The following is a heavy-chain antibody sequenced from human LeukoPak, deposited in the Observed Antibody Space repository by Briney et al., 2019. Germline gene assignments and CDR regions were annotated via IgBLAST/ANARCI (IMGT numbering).Heavy chain of an antibody. V-gene: IGHV4-31*03. J-gene: IGHJ6*02. Sequence: SQTLSLTCTVSGGSISSGGYYWSWIRQHPGKGLEWIGYIYYSGSTYYNPSLKSRVTISVDTSKNQFSLKLSSVTAADTAVYYCARDRGPDYYYYGMDVWGQGTLVTVSS. CDR3: ARDRGPDYYYYGMDV. CDR2: IYYSGST. D-gene: IGHD3-10*01. CDR1: GGSISSGGYY.